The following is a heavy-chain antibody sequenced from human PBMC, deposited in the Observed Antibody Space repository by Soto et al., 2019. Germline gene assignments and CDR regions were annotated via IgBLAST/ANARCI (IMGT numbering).Heavy chain of an antibody. CDR2: MNPNSGNT. J-gene: IGHJ6*03. CDR1: GYTFTSYD. V-gene: IGHV1-8*01. CDR3: ARGPPDWYDILTGYYKRPDSYYYYYMDV. Sequence: GASVKVSCKASGYTFTSYDINWVRQATGQGLEWMGWMNPNSGNTGYAQKFQGRVTMTRNTSISTAYMELSSLRSEDTAVYYCARGPPDWYDILTGYYKRPDSYYYYYMDVGGKGTTVTV. D-gene: IGHD3-9*01.